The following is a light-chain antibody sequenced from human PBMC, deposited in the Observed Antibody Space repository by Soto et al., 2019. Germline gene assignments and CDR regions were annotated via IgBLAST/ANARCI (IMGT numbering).Light chain of an antibody. Sequence: QSALTQPAAVSGSPGQSVTISCTGTSRDIGGFNYVSWYQHHPGKAPKLMIYEVRNRPSGVSNRFSGSKSDNRASLTISGLQAADEAHYYCSSYAGSFTLVFGGGTKLTVL. J-gene: IGLJ3*02. CDR2: EVR. V-gene: IGLV2-14*01. CDR1: SRDIGGFNY. CDR3: SSYAGSFTLV.